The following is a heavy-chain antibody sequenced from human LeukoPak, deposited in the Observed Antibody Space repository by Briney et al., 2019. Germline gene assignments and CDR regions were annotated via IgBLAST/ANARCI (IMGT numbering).Heavy chain of an antibody. Sequence: ASVKVSCKASGYTFTSYYMHWVRQAPGQGLEWMGIINPSGGSTSYAQKFQGRVTMTRDMSTSTVYMELSSLRSEDTAVYYCAPSGSYGDAFDIWGQGTMVTVSS. J-gene: IGHJ3*02. CDR1: GYTFTSYY. CDR3: APSGSYGDAFDI. CDR2: INPSGGST. D-gene: IGHD1-26*01. V-gene: IGHV1-46*01.